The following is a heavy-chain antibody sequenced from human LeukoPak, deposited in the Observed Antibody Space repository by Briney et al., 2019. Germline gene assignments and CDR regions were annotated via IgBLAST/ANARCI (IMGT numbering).Heavy chain of an antibody. D-gene: IGHD4-4*01. CDR1: GFTFSSYS. CDR3: AGGEMATVYFDY. J-gene: IGHJ4*02. V-gene: IGHV3-21*01. Sequence: PGGSLRLSCAASGFTFSSYSMNWVRQAPGKGLEWVSSISSSSSYIYYADSVKGRFTISRDNAKNSLYLQMNSLRAEDTAVYYCAGGEMATVYFDYWGQGTLVTVSS. CDR2: ISSSSSYI.